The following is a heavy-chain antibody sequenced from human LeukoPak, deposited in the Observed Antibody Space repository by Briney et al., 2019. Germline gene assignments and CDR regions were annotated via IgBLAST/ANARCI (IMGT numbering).Heavy chain of an antibody. V-gene: IGHV4-61*02. CDR1: GGSISSGSYY. CDR2: IYTSGST. CDR3: ARDRYDFWSGYLDY. J-gene: IGHJ4*02. Sequence: KPSQTLSLTCTVSGGSISSGSYYWRWIRQPAGKGLEWIGRIYTSGSTNYNPSLKSRVTISVDTSKNQFSLKLSSVTAADTAVYYCARDRYDFWSGYLDYWGQGTLVTVSS. D-gene: IGHD3-3*01.